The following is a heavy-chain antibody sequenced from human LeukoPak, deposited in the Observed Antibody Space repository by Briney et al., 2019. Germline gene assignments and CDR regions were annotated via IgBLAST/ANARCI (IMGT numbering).Heavy chain of an antibody. CDR1: GYTFTDYY. Sequence: GASVTVSFKASGYTFTDYYMHWVRQAPGQGREWMGWINPNSGGTNYAQKFQGRVTMTRDTSISTAYMELSRLRSDDTAVYYCARDLDDSSGYYYAFDIWGQGTMVTVSS. V-gene: IGHV1-2*02. CDR2: INPNSGGT. D-gene: IGHD3-22*01. J-gene: IGHJ3*02. CDR3: ARDLDDSSGYYYAFDI.